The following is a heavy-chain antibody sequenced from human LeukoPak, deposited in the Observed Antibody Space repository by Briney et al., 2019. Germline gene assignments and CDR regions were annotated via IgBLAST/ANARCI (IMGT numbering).Heavy chain of an antibody. Sequence: SETLSLTCTVSGYSISSGYYWGWIRQPPGKGLEWIGSIYHSGSTYYNPSLKSRVTISVDTSKNQFSLKLSSVTAADTAVYYCARDYGDPKNAFDIWGQGTMVTVSS. D-gene: IGHD4-17*01. J-gene: IGHJ3*02. CDR1: GYSISSGYY. V-gene: IGHV4-38-2*02. CDR2: IYHSGST. CDR3: ARDYGDPKNAFDI.